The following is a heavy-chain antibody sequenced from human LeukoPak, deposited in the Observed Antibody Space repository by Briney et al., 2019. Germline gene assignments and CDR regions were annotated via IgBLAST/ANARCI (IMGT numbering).Heavy chain of an antibody. CDR3: ARDRSGYSGYDY. D-gene: IGHD5-12*01. CDR1: GGSFSGYY. Sequence: SETLSLTCAVYGGSFSGYYWSWIRQPPGKGLEWIGYIYYSGSTNYNPSLKSRVTISLDTSKNQFSLKLSSVTAADTAVYYCARDRSGYSGYDYWGQGTLVTVSS. J-gene: IGHJ4*02. V-gene: IGHV4-59*01. CDR2: IYYSGST.